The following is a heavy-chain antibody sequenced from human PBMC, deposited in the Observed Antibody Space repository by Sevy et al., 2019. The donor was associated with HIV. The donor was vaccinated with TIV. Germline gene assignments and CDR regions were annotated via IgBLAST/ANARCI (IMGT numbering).Heavy chain of an antibody. Sequence: SETLSLTCAVSGGSLSGFYWTWIRQPPGKGLEWIGEIIPTGSTNYNPSLKSRVTISVDTSRSQFSLKMRSVTAADTAVYYCARGQWEHPFWGQGTLVTVSS. V-gene: IGHV4-34*01. CDR3: ARGQWEHPF. D-gene: IGHD1-26*01. CDR2: IIPTGST. CDR1: GGSLSGFY. J-gene: IGHJ4*02.